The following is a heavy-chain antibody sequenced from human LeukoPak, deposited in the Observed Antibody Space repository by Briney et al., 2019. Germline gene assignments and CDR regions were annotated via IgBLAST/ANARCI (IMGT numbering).Heavy chain of an antibody. J-gene: IGHJ4*02. CDR1: GGSISSSSYY. CDR2: IYYSGST. Sequence: SETLSLTCTVSGGSISSSSYYWGWIRQPPGKGLEWIGSIYYSGSTYYNPSLKSRVTISVDTSKNQFSLKLSSVTAADTAVYYCARDPDYVPARDGYNSEYTDRTGYWGQGTLVTVSS. CDR3: ARDPDYVPARDGYNSEYTDRTGY. D-gene: IGHD5-24*01. V-gene: IGHV4-39*07.